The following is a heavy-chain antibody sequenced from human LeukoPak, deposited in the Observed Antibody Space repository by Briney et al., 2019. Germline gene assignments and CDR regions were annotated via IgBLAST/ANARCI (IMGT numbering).Heavy chain of an antibody. J-gene: IGHJ4*02. Sequence: GGSLRLSCAASGFTFSNYAMHWVRQAPGKGLEWVAVISYDGSNKYYADSVKGRFTISRDNSKNTLCLQMNSLRAEDTALYYCARAPRQDSSSWFFNYWGQGTLVTASS. CDR3: ARAPRQDSSSWFFNY. CDR2: ISYDGSNK. CDR1: GFTFSNYA. D-gene: IGHD6-13*01. V-gene: IGHV3-30-3*01.